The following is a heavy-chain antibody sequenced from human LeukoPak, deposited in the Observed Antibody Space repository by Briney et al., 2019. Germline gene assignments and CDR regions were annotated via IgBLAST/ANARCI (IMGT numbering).Heavy chain of an antibody. CDR3: ARGADKVVTAYWFDP. J-gene: IGHJ5*02. V-gene: IGHV4-59*01. Sequence: SETLSLTCTVSGGSISSYYWSWIRQPPGKGLEWIGYIYYSGSTNYNPSLKSRVTISVDTSKNQFSLKLSSVTAADTAVHYCARGADKVVTAYWFDPWGQGTLVTVSS. CDR2: IYYSGST. D-gene: IGHD2-21*02. CDR1: GGSISSYY.